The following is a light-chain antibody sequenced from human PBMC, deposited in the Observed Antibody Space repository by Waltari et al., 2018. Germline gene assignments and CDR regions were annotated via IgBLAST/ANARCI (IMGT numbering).Light chain of an antibody. CDR1: QSVSSF. J-gene: IGKJ5*01. CDR2: DAS. Sequence: EIVLTQSPATLSLSPGERATLSCRASQSVSSFLAWYQQNRGQPPRLLIYDASTRATGIPARFSGSGSGTDFTLTISSLEPEDFAVYYCQQRKTSPITFGQGTRLEIK. V-gene: IGKV3-11*01. CDR3: QQRKTSPIT.